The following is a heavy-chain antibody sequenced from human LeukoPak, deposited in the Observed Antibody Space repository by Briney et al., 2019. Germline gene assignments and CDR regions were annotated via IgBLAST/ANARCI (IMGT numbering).Heavy chain of an antibody. CDR3: ARDQAYCGGDCPLDAFDI. J-gene: IGHJ3*02. CDR1: GGSISSYY. CDR2: IYTSGST. Sequence: PSETLSLTCTVSGGSISSYYWSWIRQPAGKGLEWIGRIYTSGSTNYNSSLKSRVTMSVDTSKNQFSLKLSSVTAADTAVYYCARDQAYCGGDCPLDAFDIWGQGTMVTVSS. V-gene: IGHV4-4*07. D-gene: IGHD2-21*02.